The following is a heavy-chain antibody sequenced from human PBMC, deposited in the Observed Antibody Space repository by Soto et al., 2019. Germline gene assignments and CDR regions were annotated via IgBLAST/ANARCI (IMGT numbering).Heavy chain of an antibody. CDR1: GYTFTSYA. V-gene: IGHV1-3*01. D-gene: IGHD6-19*01. Sequence: ASVKVSCKASGYTFTSYAMHWVRQAPGQRLEWMGWINAGNGNTKYSQKFQGRVTITRDTSASTAYMELSSLRSDDTAVYYCARVDGIAVAWIDHWGQGTLVTAS. CDR3: ARVDGIAVAWIDH. J-gene: IGHJ4*02. CDR2: INAGNGNT.